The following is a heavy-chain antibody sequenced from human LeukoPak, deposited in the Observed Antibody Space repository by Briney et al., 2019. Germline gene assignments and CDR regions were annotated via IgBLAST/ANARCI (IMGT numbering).Heavy chain of an antibody. CDR2: FDPEDGET. V-gene: IGHV1-24*01. J-gene: IGHJ4*02. Sequence: GASVKVSCKVSGYTLTELSMHWVRQAPGKGLECMGGFDPEDGETIYAQKFQGRVTMTEDTSTDTAYMELSSLRSEDTAVYYCATEIGPAAIRSFDYWGQGTLVAVSS. CDR1: GYTLTELS. D-gene: IGHD2-2*02. CDR3: ATEIGPAAIRSFDY.